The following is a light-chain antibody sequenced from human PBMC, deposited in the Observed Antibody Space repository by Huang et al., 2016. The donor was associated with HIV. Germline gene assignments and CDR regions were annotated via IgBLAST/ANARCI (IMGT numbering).Light chain of an antibody. J-gene: IGKJ3*01. CDR2: DAA. V-gene: IGKV3-15*01. CDR1: QSVRSN. CDR3: QQYDNWPPFT. Sequence: EIVMTQSPGTLSVSPGERATLSCRASQSVRSNLAWYPQKPGQAPRLLIYDAATRATGVPARFSGSGSVTQFTLSISSLQSEDFAVYYCQQYDNWPPFTFGPGTKVDI.